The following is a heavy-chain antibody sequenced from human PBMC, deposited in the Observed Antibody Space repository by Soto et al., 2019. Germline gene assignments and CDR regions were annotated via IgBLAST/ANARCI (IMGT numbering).Heavy chain of an antibody. CDR1: GYTFTSYG. D-gene: IGHD6-19*01. Sequence: QVQLVQSGAEVKKPGASVKVSCKASGYTFTSYGISWVLQAPGQGLEWMGWISAYNGNTNYAQELQGRVTMTTDTSTSTAYIELRSLRCDDTAVYYCARACFHRVSGWPLPDYWGQGTVVNVSS. J-gene: IGHJ4*02. CDR3: ARACFHRVSGWPLPDY. V-gene: IGHV1-18*01. CDR2: ISAYNGNT.